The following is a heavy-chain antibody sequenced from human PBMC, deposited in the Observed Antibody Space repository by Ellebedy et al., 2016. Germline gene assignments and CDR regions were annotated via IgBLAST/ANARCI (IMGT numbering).Heavy chain of an antibody. CDR3: ARGYYYDSSGYCDY. D-gene: IGHD3-22*01. V-gene: IGHV3-64*01. CDR1: GFTFSSYA. Sequence: GESLKISCAASGFTFSSYAMHWVRQAPGKGLEYVSAISSNGGSTYYANSVKGRFTISRDNSKNTLYLQMGSLRAEDMAVYYCARGYYYDSSGYCDYWGQGTLVTVSS. CDR2: ISSNGGST. J-gene: IGHJ4*02.